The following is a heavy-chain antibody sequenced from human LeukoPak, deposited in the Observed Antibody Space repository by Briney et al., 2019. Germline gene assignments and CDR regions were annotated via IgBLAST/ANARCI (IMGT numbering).Heavy chain of an antibody. Sequence: SETLSLTCTVSGGSITSYYWTWVRQPPGKGLEGIGYIYYTGTTNYNPSLKSRVTISVDTSKNHFSLKLTSVTAADTAVYYFARIRPAAGSDGFEISGQGTMVTVSS. CDR1: GGSITSYY. CDR3: ARIRPAAGSDGFEI. D-gene: IGHD6-13*01. V-gene: IGHV4-59*13. CDR2: IYYTGTT. J-gene: IGHJ3*02.